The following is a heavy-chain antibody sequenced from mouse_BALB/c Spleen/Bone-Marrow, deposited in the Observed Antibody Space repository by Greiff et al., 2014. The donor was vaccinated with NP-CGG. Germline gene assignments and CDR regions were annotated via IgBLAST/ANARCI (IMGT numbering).Heavy chain of an antibody. CDR1: GFTFTDYY. CDR2: IRNKAYGYTT. CDR3: AREKGGILFAS. V-gene: IGHV7-3*02. J-gene: IGHJ2*01. Sequence: EVKLMESGGGLVQPGGSLRLSCATSGFTFTDYYMNWVRQPPGKALEWLGFIRNKAYGYTTEYSASVKGRFTVSRDNSQSILYLQMNTLRAEDSATYYCAREKGGILFASWGQGTPLTVSP.